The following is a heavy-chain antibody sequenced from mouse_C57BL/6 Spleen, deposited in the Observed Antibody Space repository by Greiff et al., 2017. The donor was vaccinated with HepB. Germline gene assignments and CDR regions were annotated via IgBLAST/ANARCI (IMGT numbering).Heavy chain of an antibody. D-gene: IGHD2-5*01. Sequence: EVMLVESGAELVRPGASVKLSCTASGFNIKDYYMHWVKQRPEQGLEWIGRIDPEDGDTEYAPKFQGKATMTADTSSNTAYLQLSSLTSEDTAVYYCTTPYSNYVSWFAYWGQGTLVTVSA. CDR3: TTPYSNYVSWFAY. J-gene: IGHJ3*01. V-gene: IGHV14-1*01. CDR2: IDPEDGDT. CDR1: GFNIKDYY.